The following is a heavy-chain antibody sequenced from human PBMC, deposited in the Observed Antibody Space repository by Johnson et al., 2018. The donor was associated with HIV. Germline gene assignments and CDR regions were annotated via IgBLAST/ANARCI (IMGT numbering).Heavy chain of an antibody. CDR2: IRYDGSNK. V-gene: IGHV3-30*02. CDR1: GFTFSSYG. CDR3: AKDLVVGDHSTPLTHAFDI. Sequence: QVQLVESGGGVVQPGGSLRLSCAASGFTFSSYGMHWVRQAPGKGLAWVAFIRYDGSNKYYADSVKGRFTISRDNSKNTLYLQVNSLRVEDTAVYYCAKDLVVGDHSTPLTHAFDIWGQGTMVTVSS. J-gene: IGHJ3*02. D-gene: IGHD1-26*01.